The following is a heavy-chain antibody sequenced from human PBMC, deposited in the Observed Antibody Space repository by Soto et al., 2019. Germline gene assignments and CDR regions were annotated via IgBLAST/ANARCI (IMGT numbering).Heavy chain of an antibody. CDR2: IKSKTDGGTT. V-gene: IGHV3-15*07. CDR3: TTDGPVSGSYYPPYYYYGMDV. D-gene: IGHD1-26*01. CDR1: GFTFSNAW. J-gene: IGHJ6*02. Sequence: PGGSLRLSCAASGFTFSNAWMNWVRQAPGKGLEWVGRIKSKTDGGTTDYAAPVKGRFTISRDDSKNTLYLQMNSLKTEDTAVYYCTTDGPVSGSYYPPYYYYGMDVWGQGTTVTVSS.